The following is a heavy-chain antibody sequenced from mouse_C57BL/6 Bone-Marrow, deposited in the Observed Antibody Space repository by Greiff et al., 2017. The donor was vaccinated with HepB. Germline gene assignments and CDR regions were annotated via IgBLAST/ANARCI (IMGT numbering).Heavy chain of an antibody. V-gene: IGHV2-6-1*01. Sequence: QVQLKESGPGLVAPSQSLSITCTVSGFSLTSYGVYWVRQPPGKGLEWLVVIWSDGSTTYNSALKSRLSISKDNSKSQVFLKMNSLQTDDTAMYYCARHYGSLYAMDYWGQGTSVTVSS. CDR2: IWSDGST. CDR3: ARHYGSLYAMDY. CDR1: GFSLTSYG. J-gene: IGHJ4*01. D-gene: IGHD1-1*01.